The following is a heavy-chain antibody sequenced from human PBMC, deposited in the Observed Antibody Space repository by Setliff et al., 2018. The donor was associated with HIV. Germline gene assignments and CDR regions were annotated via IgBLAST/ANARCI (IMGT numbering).Heavy chain of an antibody. CDR1: GGSISSRTYY. CDR2: IYYSGTT. Sequence: PSETLSLTCTVSGGSISSRTYYWGCIRQPPGKGLEWIGSIYYSGTTYYNPSLKSRVTISIDTSKNQFSLNLSSVTAADTAVYYCVKHCSGGSCNGFDIWGQGTMVTVSS. J-gene: IGHJ3*02. V-gene: IGHV4-39*01. CDR3: VKHCSGGSCNGFDI. D-gene: IGHD2-15*01.